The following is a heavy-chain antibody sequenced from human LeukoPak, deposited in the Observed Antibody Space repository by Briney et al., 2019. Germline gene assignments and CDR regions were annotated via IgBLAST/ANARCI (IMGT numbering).Heavy chain of an antibody. D-gene: IGHD3-10*01. V-gene: IGHV3-23*01. CDR2: ISGSGGST. Sequence: GGSLRLSCAASGFTFSNFAMSWVRQAPGKGLEWVSAISGSGGSTYYADSVKGRFTISRDNSKNTLYLQMNSLRAEDTAVYYCARVAGGYYFDYWGQGTLVTVSS. J-gene: IGHJ4*02. CDR1: GFTFSNFA. CDR3: ARVAGGYYFDY.